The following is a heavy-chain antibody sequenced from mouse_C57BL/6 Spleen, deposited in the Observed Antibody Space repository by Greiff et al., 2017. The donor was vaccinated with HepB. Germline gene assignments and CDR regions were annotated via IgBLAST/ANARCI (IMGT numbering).Heavy chain of an antibody. Sequence: VQLQQSGPELVKPGASVKISCKASGYSFTGYYMNWVKQSPEKSLEWIGEINPSTGGTTYNQKFKAKATLTVDKSSSTAYMQLKSLTSEDSAVYYCARSFGYDEGFAYWGQGTLVTVSA. CDR1: GYSFTGYY. V-gene: IGHV1-42*01. J-gene: IGHJ3*01. D-gene: IGHD2-2*01. CDR2: INPSTGGT. CDR3: ARSFGYDEGFAY.